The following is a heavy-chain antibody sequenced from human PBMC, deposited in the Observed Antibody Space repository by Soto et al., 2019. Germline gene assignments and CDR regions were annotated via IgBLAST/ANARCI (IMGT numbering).Heavy chain of an antibody. CDR3: ARDRGPSSGYYPYWFDP. CDR2: IIPIFGTA. D-gene: IGHD3-22*01. J-gene: IGHJ5*02. Sequence: QVQLVQSGAEVKKPGSSVKVSCKASGGTFSSYAISWVRQAPGQGLEWMGEIIPIFGTAHYAQKFQGRVTITGDESTSTAYMELSSLRSEDTAVYYCARDRGPSSGYYPYWFDPWGQGTLVTVSS. CDR1: GGTFSSYA. V-gene: IGHV1-69*12.